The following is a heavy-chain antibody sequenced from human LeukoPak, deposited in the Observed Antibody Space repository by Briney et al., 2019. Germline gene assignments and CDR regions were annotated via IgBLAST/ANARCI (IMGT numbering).Heavy chain of an antibody. D-gene: IGHD5-18*01. CDR1: GFSFSNYA. CDR2: ISGSGGTI. V-gene: IGHV3-23*01. CDR3: AKTYVDTTFFDS. J-gene: IGHJ4*02. Sequence: PGGSLRLSCVASGFSFSNYAINWVRQAPGKGLEWVSAISGSGGTIFYADSVKGRFAISRDNSKNTLYLQMTSLRAEDTAVYYCAKTYVDTTFFDSWGQGTRVTVSP.